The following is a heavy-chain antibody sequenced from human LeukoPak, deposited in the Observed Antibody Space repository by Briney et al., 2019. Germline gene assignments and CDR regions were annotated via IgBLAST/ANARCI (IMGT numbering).Heavy chain of an antibody. V-gene: IGHV3-53*01. CDR2: LYSDGNT. CDR3: ARGVEPLAANTLAY. Sequence: PGGPLRLSCAASGFTVITNDMTWVRQAPGKGLEWVSVLYSDGNTKYADSVQGRFTISRDNSKNTLYLEMNSLSRDDTAVYYCARGVEPLAANTLAYWGQGTLVTVSS. CDR1: GFTVITND. D-gene: IGHD1-14*01. J-gene: IGHJ4*02.